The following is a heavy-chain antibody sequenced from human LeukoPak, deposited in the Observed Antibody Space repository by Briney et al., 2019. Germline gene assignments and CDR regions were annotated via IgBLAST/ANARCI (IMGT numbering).Heavy chain of an antibody. CDR1: GFTFSSDW. V-gene: IGHV3-7*01. CDR3: ASNSWFDY. J-gene: IGHJ4*02. D-gene: IGHD4-23*01. CDR2: IKQDGSEK. Sequence: GGSLRLSCAASGFTFSSDWMSCGRQAPGKGLEWVANIKQDGSEKYYVDSVKGRFTISRDNAKNSLYLQMNSLRAEDTAVYYCASNSWFDYWGPGTLVTVSS.